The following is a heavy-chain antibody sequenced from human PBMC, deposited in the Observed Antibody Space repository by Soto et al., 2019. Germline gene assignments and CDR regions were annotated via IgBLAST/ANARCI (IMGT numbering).Heavy chain of an antibody. D-gene: IGHD6-19*01. CDR2: IDGSGGIT. Sequence: QLLQSGGGLVQPGGSLTLSCAASGFTFGTTDMSWVRQAPGEGLEWVSTIDGSGGITYYADSVKGRFTISRDNSRNTVYLQMNSLGGDDTALYYCVKDSGWFTTLGEGALVPVSS. CDR3: VKDSGWFTT. CDR1: GFTFGTTD. J-gene: IGHJ5*02. V-gene: IGHV3-23*01.